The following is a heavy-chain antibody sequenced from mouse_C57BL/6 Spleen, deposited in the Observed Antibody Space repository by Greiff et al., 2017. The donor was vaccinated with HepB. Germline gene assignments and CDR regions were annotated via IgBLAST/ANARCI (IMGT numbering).Heavy chain of an antibody. Sequence: QVQLQQSGAELVKPGASVKISCKASGYAFSSYWMNWVKQRPGKGLEWIGQIYPGDGDTNYNGKFKGKATLTADKSSSTAYMQLSSLTSEDSAVYFCAREDYYGSSYGFAYWGQVTLVTVSA. D-gene: IGHD1-1*01. V-gene: IGHV1-80*01. CDR2: IYPGDGDT. CDR1: GYAFSSYW. J-gene: IGHJ3*01. CDR3: AREDYYGSSYGFAY.